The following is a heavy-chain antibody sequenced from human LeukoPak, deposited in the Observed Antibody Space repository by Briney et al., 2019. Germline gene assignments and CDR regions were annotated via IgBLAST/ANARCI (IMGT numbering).Heavy chain of an antibody. CDR1: GFTSSAYW. V-gene: IGHV3-74*01. CDR3: ARYGRYRAFDI. Sequence: PGGSLRLSCAASGFTSSAYWMHWVRQAPGKGLVWVSRINSDGSTTNYADSVKGRFTNSRDNAKNTLYLQMNSLRAEDTAVYFCARYGRYRAFDIWGQGTMVTVSS. J-gene: IGHJ3*02. D-gene: IGHD1-26*01. CDR2: INSDGSTT.